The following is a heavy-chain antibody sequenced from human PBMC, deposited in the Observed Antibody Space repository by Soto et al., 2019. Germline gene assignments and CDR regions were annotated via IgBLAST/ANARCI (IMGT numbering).Heavy chain of an antibody. Sequence: SVKVSCKASGGTFSSYAISWVRQAPGQGLEWMGGIIPIFGTANYAQKFQGRVTITADESTSTAYMELSSMRSEDTAVYYCARSIVVVPAAISSYYYYGMDVWGQGTTVTVSS. D-gene: IGHD2-2*02. CDR3: ARSIVVVPAAISSYYYYGMDV. CDR2: IIPIFGTA. CDR1: GGTFSSYA. V-gene: IGHV1-69*13. J-gene: IGHJ6*02.